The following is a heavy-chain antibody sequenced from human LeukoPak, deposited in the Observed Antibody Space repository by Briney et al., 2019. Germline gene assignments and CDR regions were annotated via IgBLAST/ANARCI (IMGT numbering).Heavy chain of an antibody. CDR3: VPLTPFRGSLDY. J-gene: IGHJ4*02. V-gene: IGHV3-48*04. Sequence: GGSLRLSCAASGFIFSSYAMSWVRQAPGKGLVWVSYISSSSSTIYYADSVKGRFTISRDNAKNSLYLQMNSLRAEDTAVYYCVPLTPFRGSLDYWGQGTLVTVSS. CDR2: ISSSSSTI. CDR1: GFIFSSYA.